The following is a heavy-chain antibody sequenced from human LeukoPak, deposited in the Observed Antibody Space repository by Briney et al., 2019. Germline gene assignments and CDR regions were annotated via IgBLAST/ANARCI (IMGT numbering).Heavy chain of an antibody. CDR3: ARARGHYYDSSKGFDY. D-gene: IGHD3-22*01. CDR1: GGSISSYY. V-gene: IGHV4-59*01. CDR2: IYYSGST. J-gene: IGHJ4*02. Sequence: RSSETLSLTCTVSGGSISSYYWSWIRQPPGKGLEWIGYIYYSGSTNYNPSLKSRVTISVDTSKNQFSLKLSSVTAADTAVYYCARARGHYYDSSKGFDYWGQGTLVTVSS.